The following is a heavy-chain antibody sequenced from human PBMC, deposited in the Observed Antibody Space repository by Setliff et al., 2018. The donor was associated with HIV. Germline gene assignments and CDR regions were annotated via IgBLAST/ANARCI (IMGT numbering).Heavy chain of an antibody. J-gene: IGHJ4*02. CDR3: ARQTWEYYDTLTGYYRSPKNFDS. D-gene: IGHD3-9*01. V-gene: IGHV4-39*01. CDR1: GGSINRSNYY. CDR2: ISYTGST. Sequence: NPSETLSLTCTVPGGSINRSNYYWGWIRQPPGKGLEWIGTISYTGSTYYDPSLKSRVTISLDTSKNQFFLKLSSVTAPDTAIYYCARQTWEYYDTLTGYYRSPKNFDSWGQGTLVTVPQ.